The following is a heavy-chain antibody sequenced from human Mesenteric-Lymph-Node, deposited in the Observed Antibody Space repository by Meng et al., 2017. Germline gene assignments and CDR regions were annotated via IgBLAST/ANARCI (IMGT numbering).Heavy chain of an antibody. V-gene: IGHV4-30-4*01. CDR2: IYNSGST. J-gene: IGHJ2*01. CDR3: ARGQKGYFDL. Sequence: VQLQESGPGLGKASQTLSLTCTVSGGSISSSNYCWSWIRQPPGKGLEWSGHIYNSGSTYYNPSLKSRITISVDTSKNQFSLKLSYVTAADTAVYYCARGQKGYFDLWGRGTLVTVSS. CDR1: GGSISSSNYC.